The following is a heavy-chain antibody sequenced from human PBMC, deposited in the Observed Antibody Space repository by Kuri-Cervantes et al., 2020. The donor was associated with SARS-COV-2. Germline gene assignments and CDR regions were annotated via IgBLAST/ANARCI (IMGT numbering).Heavy chain of an antibody. Sequence: ASVKVSCKVSGYTLTELSMHWVRQAPGKGLEWMGGFDPEDGETIYAQKFQGRVTMTEDTSTDTAYMELSSLRSEDTAVYYCATVGDTPDYFDYWGQGTLVTVSS. J-gene: IGHJ4*02. CDR1: GYTLTELS. CDR3: ATVGDTPDYFDY. D-gene: IGHD5-18*01. V-gene: IGHV1-24*01. CDR2: FDPEDGET.